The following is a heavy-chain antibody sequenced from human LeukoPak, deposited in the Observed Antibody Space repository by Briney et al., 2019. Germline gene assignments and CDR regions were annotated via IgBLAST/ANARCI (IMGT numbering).Heavy chain of an antibody. Sequence: SGGSLRLSCAASGFTFSSYSMNWVRQAPGKGLEWVSSISSSSSYIYYADSVKGRFTISRDNAKNSLYLQMNSLRAEDTAVYYCARGWGLAVAGIGAFDIWGQGTMVTVSS. J-gene: IGHJ3*02. CDR1: GFTFSSYS. CDR2: ISSSSSYI. D-gene: IGHD6-19*01. CDR3: ARGWGLAVAGIGAFDI. V-gene: IGHV3-21*01.